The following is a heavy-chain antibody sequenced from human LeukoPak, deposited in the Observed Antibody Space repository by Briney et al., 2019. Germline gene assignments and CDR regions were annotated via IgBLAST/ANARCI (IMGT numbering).Heavy chain of an antibody. V-gene: IGHV3-21*04. D-gene: IGHD2-8*02. Sequence: GGSLRLSCAASGFTFSSYSMNWVRQAPGKGLEWVSSITSSSSYIYYADSVRGRFTISRDNSKSTLSLQMNSLRAEDAAIYYCATYRQVLLPFESWGQGTLVTVSS. J-gene: IGHJ4*02. CDR1: GFTFSSYS. CDR3: ATYRQVLLPFES. CDR2: ITSSSSYI.